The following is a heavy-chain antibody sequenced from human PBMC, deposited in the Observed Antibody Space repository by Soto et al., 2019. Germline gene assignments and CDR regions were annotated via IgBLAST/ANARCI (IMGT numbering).Heavy chain of an antibody. V-gene: IGHV1-3*01. CDR2: INAGNGNT. D-gene: IGHD5-18*01. CDR1: GFSFIDYS. CDR3: ARSAKKTWIPDF. Sequence: ASVKVSCKASGFSFIDYSILWVRQAPGQSLEWLGWINAGNGNTKYSHKFQDRVTITSDTSATTTYMELRSLRSEDTAVFYCARSAKKTWIPDFWGQGTLVTVSS. J-gene: IGHJ1*01.